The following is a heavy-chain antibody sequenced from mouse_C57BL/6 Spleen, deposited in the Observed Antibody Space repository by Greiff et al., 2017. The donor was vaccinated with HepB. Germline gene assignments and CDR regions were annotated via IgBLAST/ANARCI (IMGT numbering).Heavy chain of an antibody. CDR3: ARSTVDFDV. CDR2: INPNNGGT. CDR1: GYTFTSYW. D-gene: IGHD1-1*01. V-gene: IGHV1-55*01. J-gene: IGHJ1*03. Sequence: VQLKQPGAELVKPGASVKMSCKASGYTFTSYWITWVKQRPGQGLEWIGDINPNNGGTSYNQKFKGKATLTVDKSSSTAYMELRSLTSEDSAVYYCARSTVDFDVWGTGTTVTVSS.